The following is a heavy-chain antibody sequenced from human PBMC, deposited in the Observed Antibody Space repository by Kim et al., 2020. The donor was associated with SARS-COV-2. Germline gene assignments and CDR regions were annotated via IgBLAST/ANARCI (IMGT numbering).Heavy chain of an antibody. D-gene: IGHD6-19*01. CDR3: ARHPHLAWYSSGWAED. V-gene: IGHV4-59*08. J-gene: IGHJ4*02. Sequence: SETLSLTCTVSGGSISSYYWSWIRQPPGKGLEWIGYIYYSGSTNYNPPLKSRVTISVDTSKNQFSLKLSSVTAADTAVYYCARHPHLAWYSSGWAEDWGQGTLVTVSS. CDR1: GGSISSYY. CDR2: IYYSGST.